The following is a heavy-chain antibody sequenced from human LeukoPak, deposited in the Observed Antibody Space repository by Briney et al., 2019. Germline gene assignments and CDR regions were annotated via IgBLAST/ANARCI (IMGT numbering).Heavy chain of an antibody. D-gene: IGHD2/OR15-2a*01. Sequence: GGSLRLSCAASGFTFSSYGMHWVRQAPGKGLEWVALIWYDGSNKYYADSVKGRLTISRDSSKNTLYLQMNSLGAEDTAVYYCAREGPRGNSQFDYWGQGTLVTVSS. CDR3: AREGPRGNSQFDY. CDR2: IWYDGSNK. J-gene: IGHJ4*02. V-gene: IGHV3-33*01. CDR1: GFTFSSYG.